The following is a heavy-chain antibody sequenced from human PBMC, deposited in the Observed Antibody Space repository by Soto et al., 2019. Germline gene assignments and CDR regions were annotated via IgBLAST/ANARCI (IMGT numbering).Heavy chain of an antibody. Sequence: GGSLRLSCAASGFTFSSYGMHWVRQAPGKGLEWVAVIWYDGSNKYYADSVKGRFTISRDNSKNTLYLQMNSLRAEDTAVYYCARVPTPHYYDSSGYRGWFDPWGQGTMITVSS. CDR1: GFTFSSYG. CDR2: IWYDGSNK. CDR3: ARVPTPHYYDSSGYRGWFDP. J-gene: IGHJ5*02. V-gene: IGHV3-33*01. D-gene: IGHD3-22*01.